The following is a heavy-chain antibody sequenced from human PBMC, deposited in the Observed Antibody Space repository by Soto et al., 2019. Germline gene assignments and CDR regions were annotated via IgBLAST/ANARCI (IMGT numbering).Heavy chain of an antibody. CDR3: AKMTSGSYGPNYGMDV. CDR2: LPERGSSP. J-gene: IGHJ6*02. Sequence: GGSLRLSCVASGFRFASYGFHWVRQAPGKGLEWISALPERGSSPYYADSVKGRFTISRDNSKNTLYLQMNSLRAEDTAVYYCAKMTSGSYGPNYGMDVWGQGTTVTVSS. V-gene: IGHV3-NL1*01. CDR1: GFRFASYG. D-gene: IGHD5-18*01.